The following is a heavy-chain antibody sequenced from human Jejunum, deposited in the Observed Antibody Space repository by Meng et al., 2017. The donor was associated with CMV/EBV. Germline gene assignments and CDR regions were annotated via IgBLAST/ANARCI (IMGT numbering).Heavy chain of an antibody. Sequence: FTFSSFEMNWVRQAPEKGLEWVANINQDGSEIYYVDSVRGRFTISRDNPWNSLYLQMNSLTVEDTGVYYCARITTFGVGLHGMDVWGQGTTVTVSS. CDR1: FTFSSFE. V-gene: IGHV3-7*01. D-gene: IGHD3-3*01. CDR2: INQDGSEI. CDR3: ARITTFGVGLHGMDV. J-gene: IGHJ6*02.